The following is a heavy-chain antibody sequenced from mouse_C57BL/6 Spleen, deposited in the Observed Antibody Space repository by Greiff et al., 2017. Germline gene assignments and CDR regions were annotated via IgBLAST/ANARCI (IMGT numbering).Heavy chain of an antibody. CDR2: IYPSDSET. V-gene: IGHV1-61*01. J-gene: IGHJ4*01. CDR1: GYTFTSYW. Sequence: VQLQQPGAELVRPGSSVKLSCKASGYTFTSYWMDWVKQRPGQGLEWIGNIYPSDSETHYNQKFKDKATLTVDKTSSTAYMQHSSLTSEDAAVYNCARSHSAMDYWGQGTSVTVSS. CDR3: ARSHSAMDY.